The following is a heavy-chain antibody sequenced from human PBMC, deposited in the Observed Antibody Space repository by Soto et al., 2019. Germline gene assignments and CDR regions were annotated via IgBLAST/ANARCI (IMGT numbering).Heavy chain of an antibody. CDR2: INHSGST. Sequence: SETLSLTCAVYGGSFSGYYWSWIRQPPGKGLEWIGEINHSGSTHYNPSLKSRVTISVDTSKNQFSLKLSSVTAADTAVYYCARGRSGYDSKGLFFDYWGQGTLVTVSS. D-gene: IGHD5-12*01. CDR1: GGSFSGYY. CDR3: ARGRSGYDSKGLFFDY. V-gene: IGHV4-34*01. J-gene: IGHJ4*02.